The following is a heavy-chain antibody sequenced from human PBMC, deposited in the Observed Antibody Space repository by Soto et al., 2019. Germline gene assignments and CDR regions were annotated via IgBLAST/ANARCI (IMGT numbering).Heavy chain of an antibody. CDR3: ARGGDSYPPDWFDP. J-gene: IGHJ5*02. CDR1: GFTFSSYW. D-gene: IGHD3-16*02. Sequence: LRLSCAASGFTFSSYWMSWVRQAPGKGLEWVANIRQDGSEKYYVDSVKGRFTISRDNAKNSLYLQMNSLRAEDTAVYYCARGGDSYPPDWFDPWGQGTLVTVSS. CDR2: IRQDGSEK. V-gene: IGHV3-7*01.